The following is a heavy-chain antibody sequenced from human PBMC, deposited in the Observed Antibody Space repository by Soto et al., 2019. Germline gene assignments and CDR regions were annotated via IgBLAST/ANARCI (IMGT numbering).Heavy chain of an antibody. J-gene: IGHJ6*02. CDR2: ISYDGSNK. CDR1: GFTFSSYG. V-gene: IGHV3-30*18. D-gene: IGHD3-3*01. CDR3: AKDRDVGVGYGMDV. Sequence: LGGSLRLSCAASGFTFSSYGMHWVRQAPGKGLEWVAVISYDGSNKYYADSVKGRFTISRDNSKNTLYLQMNSLRAEDTAVYYCAKDRDVGVGYGMDVWGQGTTVTVSS.